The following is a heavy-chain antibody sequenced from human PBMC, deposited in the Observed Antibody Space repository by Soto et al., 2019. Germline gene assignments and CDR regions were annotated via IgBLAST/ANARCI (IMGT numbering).Heavy chain of an antibody. CDR1: GYTFTSYA. CDR3: ARAGYDILTGYNWFAP. D-gene: IGHD3-9*01. V-gene: IGHV1-3*01. J-gene: IGHJ5*02. Sequence: ASVKVSCKASGYTFTSYAMHWVRQAPGQRLEWMGWINAGNGNTKYSQKFQGRVTITRDTSASTAYMELSSLRSDDTAVYYCARAGYDILTGYNWFAPWGQGTLVTVSS. CDR2: INAGNGNT.